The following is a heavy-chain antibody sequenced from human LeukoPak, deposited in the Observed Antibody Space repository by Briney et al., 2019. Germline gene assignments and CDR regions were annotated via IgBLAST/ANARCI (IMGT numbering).Heavy chain of an antibody. CDR2: IRFDGTNK. Sequence: PGGSLRLSCAASGFSFRNYGMHWARQAPGKGLEWVAFIRFDGTNKYFTDSVKGRFTISRDNSKNTLYLQMSSLRAEDTAVYYCAKDKGFCTTTTCYVLSNDAFDIWGQGTMVTVSS. CDR3: AKDKGFCTTTTCYVLSNDAFDI. J-gene: IGHJ3*02. CDR1: GFSFRNYG. D-gene: IGHD2-2*01. V-gene: IGHV3-30*02.